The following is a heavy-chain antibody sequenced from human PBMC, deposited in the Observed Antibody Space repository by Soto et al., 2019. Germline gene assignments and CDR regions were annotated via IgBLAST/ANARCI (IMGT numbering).Heavy chain of an antibody. CDR1: GYRFTAYW. CDR3: SRGGLLLGEGRPFYNYGMDV. CDR2: VYPGDSET. Sequence: EEQLVPAGAEVKKPGDSLKISCKGSGYRFTAYWIGWVRQKPGDGPEWMGVVYPGDSETRYSPSFKGQVTISVDKSISAACLQWCSLTSSDTAMYLWSRGGLLLGEGRPFYNYGMDVWGPGATVTVT. D-gene: IGHD3-10*02. J-gene: IGHJ6*02. V-gene: IGHV5-51*01.